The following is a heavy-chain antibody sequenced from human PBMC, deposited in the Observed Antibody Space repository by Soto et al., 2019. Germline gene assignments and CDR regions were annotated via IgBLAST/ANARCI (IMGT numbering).Heavy chain of an antibody. V-gene: IGHV1-8*01. Sequence: QVQLVQSGAEVKKPGASVKVSCKASGYTFTSYDIDWVRQATGQGLEWVGWMNPNSGNTGYAQTFQGRVTMTTNTSIGTAYMELSSLRSEDTAAYYCSRGTAVEVAATTRRYYYYYMDVWGQGNTVSVSS. CDR3: SRGTAVEVAATTRRYYYYYMDV. CDR1: GYTFTSYD. CDR2: MNPNSGNT. D-gene: IGHD2-15*01. J-gene: IGHJ6*03.